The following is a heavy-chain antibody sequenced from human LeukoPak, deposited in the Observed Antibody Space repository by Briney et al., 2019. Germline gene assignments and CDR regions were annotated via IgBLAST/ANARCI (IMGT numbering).Heavy chain of an antibody. CDR2: IYYSGST. CDR3: ARTMTTRYYYYGMDV. J-gene: IGHJ6*02. Sequence: SQTLSLTCTVSGGSISSGGYYWSWTRQHPGKGLEWIGYIYYSGSTYYNPSLKSRVTISVDTSKNQFSLKLSSVTAADTAVYYCARTMTTRYYYYGMDVWGQGTTVTVSS. V-gene: IGHV4-31*03. CDR1: GGSISSGGYY. D-gene: IGHD3-22*01.